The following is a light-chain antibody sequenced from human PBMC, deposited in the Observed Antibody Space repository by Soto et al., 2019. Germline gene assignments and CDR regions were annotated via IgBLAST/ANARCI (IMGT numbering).Light chain of an antibody. Sequence: QSVLTQPPSVSGAPGQRVTISCTGTSSNIGAGYDVHWYQQVPGTSPKLLIFVNSNRPSGVPDRFSGSKSGTSASLAITGLQAEDEADYYCQSYDNSLTTFVFGTGTKLTVL. CDR1: SSNIGAGYD. CDR2: VNS. V-gene: IGLV1-40*01. CDR3: QSYDNSLTTFV. J-gene: IGLJ1*01.